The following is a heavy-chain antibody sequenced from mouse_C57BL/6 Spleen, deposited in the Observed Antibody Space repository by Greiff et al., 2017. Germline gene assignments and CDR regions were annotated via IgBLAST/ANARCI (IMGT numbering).Heavy chain of an antibody. CDR1: GYTFTSYW. CDR3: AREGIGMDY. Sequence: QVQLQQPGAELVKPGASVKLSCKASGYTFTSYWMQWVKQRPGQGLEWIGGIDPSDSYTNYNQKFKGKATLTVDTSSSTAYMQLSSLTSEDSAVYYCAREGIGMDYWGQGTSVTVSS. V-gene: IGHV1-50*01. CDR2: IDPSDSYT. J-gene: IGHJ4*01.